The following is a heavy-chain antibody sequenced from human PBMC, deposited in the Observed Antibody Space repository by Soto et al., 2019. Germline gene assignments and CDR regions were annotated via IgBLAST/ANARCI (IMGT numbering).Heavy chain of an antibody. CDR3: ARDGAVGYGMDV. V-gene: IGHV3-33*01. J-gene: IGHJ6*02. Sequence: QVQVVESGGGVVQPGRSLRLSCEASGFSIRNYGMHWVRQAPGKGLEWVALITYDGRNEYYGDSVKGRFTISRDSSKNTWYLQMNSLIFEDMAVYYCARDGAVGYGMDVWGQGTTVTVSS. CDR2: ITYDGRNE. CDR1: GFSIRNYG.